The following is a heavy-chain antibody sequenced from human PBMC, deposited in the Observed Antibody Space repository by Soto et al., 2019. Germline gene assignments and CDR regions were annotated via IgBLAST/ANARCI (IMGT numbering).Heavy chain of an antibody. J-gene: IGHJ6*02. CDR1: GFSLSTSW. Sequence: EVQLVESGGGLVQPGGSLRLSCTASGFSLSTSWMTWVRQAPGKGLEWVANIMQDGSDKYYADSVKGRFTISRDNAKNSLYLQMTSLRAEDTAVYYCASKRLYFYGLDVWGQGTTVTVSS. CDR3: ASKRLYFYGLDV. V-gene: IGHV3-7*01. CDR2: IMQDGSDK.